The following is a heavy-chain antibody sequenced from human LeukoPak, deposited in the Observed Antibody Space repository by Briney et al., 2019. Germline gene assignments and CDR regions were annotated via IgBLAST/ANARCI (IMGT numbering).Heavy chain of an antibody. CDR1: GFTVSSNY. CDR3: ARDLLEAVAGTVYYYYMDV. CDR2: IYSGGST. D-gene: IGHD6-19*01. Sequence: GGSLRLSCAASGFTVSSNYMSWVRRAPGKGLEWVSVIYSGGSTYYADSVKGRFTISRDNSKNTLYLQMNSLRAEDTAVYYCARDLLEAVAGTVYYYYMDVWGKGTTVTVSS. V-gene: IGHV3-53*01. J-gene: IGHJ6*03.